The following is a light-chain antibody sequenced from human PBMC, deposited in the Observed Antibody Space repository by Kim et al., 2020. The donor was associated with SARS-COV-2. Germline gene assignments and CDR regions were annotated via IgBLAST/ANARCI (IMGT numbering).Light chain of an antibody. Sequence: GQSVTISCTGRNRELTAFNYVSWYQHHPDKAPKLIIYDITERPSGVPDRFSASRSGKTASLTISGLQPDDEADYYCCSYVGSSTFLFGSGTKVTVL. J-gene: IGLJ1*01. CDR3: CSYVGSSTFL. V-gene: IGLV2-11*01. CDR1: NRELTAFNY. CDR2: DIT.